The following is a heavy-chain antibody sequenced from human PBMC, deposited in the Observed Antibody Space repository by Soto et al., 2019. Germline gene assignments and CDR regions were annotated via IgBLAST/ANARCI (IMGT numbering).Heavy chain of an antibody. J-gene: IGHJ5*01. V-gene: IGHV2-5*02. D-gene: IGHD3-10*01. CDR3: AHRDGFGEFDS. CDR1: GFSLTTSVVG. Sequence: QITLKESGPTLVKPTQTLTLTCTFSGFSLTTSVVGVGWIRQPPGKALECLALIYWDDDKRYSPSLKSRLTINKDASRNQVVLTMTNMDPGDTATYFCAHRDGFGEFDSWGQGTLVTVSS. CDR2: IYWDDDK.